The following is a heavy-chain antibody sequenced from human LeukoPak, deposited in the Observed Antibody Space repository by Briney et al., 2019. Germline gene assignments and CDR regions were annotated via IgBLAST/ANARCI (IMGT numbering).Heavy chain of an antibody. Sequence: PSETLSLTCAVYSGSFSGYYWSWIRQPPGKGLEWIGEINHSGSTNYNPSLKSRVTISVDTSKNQFSLKLSSATAADTAVYYWARGAFDAEEPTNWFDPWGQGTLVTVSS. J-gene: IGHJ5*02. D-gene: IGHD3-9*01. CDR2: INHSGST. CDR1: SGSFSGYY. CDR3: ARGAFDAEEPTNWFDP. V-gene: IGHV4-34*01.